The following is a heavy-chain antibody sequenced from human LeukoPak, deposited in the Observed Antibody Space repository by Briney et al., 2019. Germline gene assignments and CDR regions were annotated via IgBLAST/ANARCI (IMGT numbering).Heavy chain of an antibody. CDR2: IKSTTDGGTT. J-gene: IGHJ4*02. D-gene: IGHD1-1*01. Sequence: FXXSXXWMXWVXXAPXKGLEWVGRIKSTTDGGTTDYAAPVKGRFTISRDDSKNTLYLQMNSLKTEDTAVYYCTTGYPVDYWGQGTLVTVSS. V-gene: IGHV3-15*01. CDR3: TTGYPVDY. CDR1: FXXSXXW.